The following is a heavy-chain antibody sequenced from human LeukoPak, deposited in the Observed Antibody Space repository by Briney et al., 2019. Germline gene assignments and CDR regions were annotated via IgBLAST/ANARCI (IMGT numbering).Heavy chain of an antibody. CDR3: ARVAGGTPSYYFDY. CDR1: GYTFTSYG. D-gene: IGHD1-26*01. Sequence: ASVKVSCKASGYTFTSYGISWVRQAPGQGLEWMGWISAYNGNTNYAQKLQGRVTMTTDASTSTAYMELRSLRSDDTAVYYCARVAGGTPSYYFDYWGQGTLVTVSS. V-gene: IGHV1-18*01. J-gene: IGHJ4*02. CDR2: ISAYNGNT.